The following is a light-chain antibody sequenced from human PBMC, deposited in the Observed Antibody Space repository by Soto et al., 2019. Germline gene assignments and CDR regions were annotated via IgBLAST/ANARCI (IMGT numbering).Light chain of an antibody. CDR1: QSVRSN. CDR2: GAS. V-gene: IGKV3-15*01. Sequence: EILMTQSPATLSVSPGERATLSCRASQSVRSNLAWCQQRPGQPPRLLIYGASTRATGVPARFSGSGFGTEFTLTISSLKSEDFAIYYCQQYNNWPRTFGQGTKVDIK. J-gene: IGKJ1*01. CDR3: QQYNNWPRT.